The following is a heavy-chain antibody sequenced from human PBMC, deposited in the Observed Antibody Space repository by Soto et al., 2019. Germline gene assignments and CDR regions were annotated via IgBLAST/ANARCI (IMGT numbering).Heavy chain of an antibody. J-gene: IGHJ4*02. Sequence: ASETLSLTXSVSGDSINSDKYYWGWIRQPPGKGLEWIGSIYYRGNTYYNPSLQTRVTISLDKSKSQFSLRLNSVTAADSAVSFCARLEGLATISYSFDFWGQGAQVPVSP. D-gene: IGHD3-9*01. CDR1: GDSINSDKYY. CDR3: ARLEGLATISYSFDF. CDR2: IYYRGNT. V-gene: IGHV4-39*01.